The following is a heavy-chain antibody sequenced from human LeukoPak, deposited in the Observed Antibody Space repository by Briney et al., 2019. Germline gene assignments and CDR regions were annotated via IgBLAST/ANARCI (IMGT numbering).Heavy chain of an antibody. CDR2: ISAYNGNT. CDR1: GYTFTSYG. D-gene: IGHD2-2*01. Sequence: ASVKVSCTASGYTFTSYGISWVRQAPGQGLEWMGWISAYNGNTNYAQTLQGRVTMTTDTSTSTAYMELRSLRSDDTAVYYCARVDCSSTSCYEGFDPWGQGTLVTVSS. CDR3: ARVDCSSTSCYEGFDP. V-gene: IGHV1-18*01. J-gene: IGHJ5*02.